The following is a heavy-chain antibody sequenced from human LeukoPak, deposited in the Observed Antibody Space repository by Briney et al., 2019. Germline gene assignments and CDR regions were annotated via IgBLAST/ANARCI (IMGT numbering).Heavy chain of an antibody. D-gene: IGHD3-22*01. Sequence: GGSLRLSCAASGFTFSSYAMSWVRQAPGKGLEWFSAISGSGGSTYYADSVKGAFTISRDNSKNTLYLQLISLRAEDMAVYYCAKGLYDSSGYYPVDAFDIWGQGTMVTVSS. J-gene: IGHJ3*02. CDR1: GFTFSSYA. CDR2: ISGSGGST. V-gene: IGHV3-23*01. CDR3: AKGLYDSSGYYPVDAFDI.